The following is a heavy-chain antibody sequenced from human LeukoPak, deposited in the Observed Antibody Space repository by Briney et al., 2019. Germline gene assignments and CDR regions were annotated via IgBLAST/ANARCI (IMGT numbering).Heavy chain of an antibody. CDR1: GFNFNGYW. CDR2: IKQDGSEK. D-gene: IGHD1-1*01. J-gene: IGHJ4*02. CDR3: ARDRVLEPVTG. Sequence: GGSLRLSCAASGFNFNGYWMSWVRQAPGNGLECVANIKQDGSEKYYVDSVKGRVTISRDNAKNSLYLQMNSLRAEDTAVYYCARDRVLEPVTGWGQGTLVTVSS. V-gene: IGHV3-7*03.